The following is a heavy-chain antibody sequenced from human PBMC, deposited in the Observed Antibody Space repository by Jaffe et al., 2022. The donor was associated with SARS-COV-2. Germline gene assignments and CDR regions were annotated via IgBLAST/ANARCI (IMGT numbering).Heavy chain of an antibody. CDR2: ISYDGSNK. J-gene: IGHJ5*02. Sequence: QVQLVESGGGVVQPGRSLRLSCAASGFTFSSYGMHWVRQAPGKGLEWVAVISYDGSNKYYADSVKGRFTISRDNSKNTLYLQMNSLRAEDTAVYYCAKDFSARGNSYGLSWGQGTLVTVSS. D-gene: IGHD5-18*01. CDR1: GFTFSSYG. CDR3: AKDFSARGNSYGLS. V-gene: IGHV3-30*18.